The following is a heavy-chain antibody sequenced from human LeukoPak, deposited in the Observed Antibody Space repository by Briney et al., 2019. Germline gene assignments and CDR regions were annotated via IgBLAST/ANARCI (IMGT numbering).Heavy chain of an antibody. CDR3: ARHKSTYEDY. V-gene: IGHV4-39*01. CDR1: GGSISSSSYY. D-gene: IGHD2/OR15-2a*01. J-gene: IGHJ4*02. Sequence: SETLSLTCTVSGGSISSSSYYWGWIRQPPGKGLEWIGSIYYSGSTYYNPSLKSRVTISVDTSKNQFSLKLSSVTAADTAVYYCARHKSTYEDYWGQGTLVTVSS. CDR2: IYYSGST.